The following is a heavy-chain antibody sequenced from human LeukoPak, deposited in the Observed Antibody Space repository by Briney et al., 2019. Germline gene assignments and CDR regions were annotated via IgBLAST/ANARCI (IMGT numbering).Heavy chain of an antibody. D-gene: IGHD6-13*01. CDR2: IRSDGSKM. V-gene: IGHV3-30*02. CDR1: GFTFSSYA. J-gene: IGHJ2*01. Sequence: PGGSLRLSCAASGFTFSSYAMSWVRQAPGREREWVAFIRSDGSKMYYGDSVKGRFTTSRDNSKNTLYPQKNSLRAEDTAVYYCARDRVESGYSSSWYRFPDWYFDLWGRGTLVTVSS. CDR3: ARDRVESGYSSSWYRFPDWYFDL.